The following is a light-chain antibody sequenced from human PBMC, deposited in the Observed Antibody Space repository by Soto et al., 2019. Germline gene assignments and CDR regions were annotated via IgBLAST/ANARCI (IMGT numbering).Light chain of an antibody. J-gene: IGKJ4*01. CDR3: QRYDNWPRT. CDR1: QSISGN. Sequence: EIVMTQSPDTLSVSPGESATLSCRASQSISGNLAWYQQKPGLSPRLLIYHTSTRATGVPDRFSGSGSGTEFSLTIRSLQSEDFAVYYCQRYDNWPRTFGGGTK. V-gene: IGKV3-15*01. CDR2: HTS.